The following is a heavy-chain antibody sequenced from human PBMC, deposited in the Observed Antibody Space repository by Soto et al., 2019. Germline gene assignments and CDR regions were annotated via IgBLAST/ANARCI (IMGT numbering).Heavy chain of an antibody. CDR1: GFTFSSYG. CDR2: ISYDESNK. V-gene: IGHV3-30*18. Sequence: QVQLVESGGGVVQPGRSLRLSCAASGFTFSSYGMHWVRQAPGKGLEWVAVISYDESNKYYADSVKGRFTISRDNSKNTLYLQMNSLRAEDTAVHYCTKGVVVITSYFQHWGQGTLVTVSS. CDR3: TKGVVVITSYFQH. D-gene: IGHD3-22*01. J-gene: IGHJ1*01.